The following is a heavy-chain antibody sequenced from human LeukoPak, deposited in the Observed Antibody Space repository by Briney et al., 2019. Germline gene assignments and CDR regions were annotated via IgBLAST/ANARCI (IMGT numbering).Heavy chain of an antibody. CDR2: IYYSGST. J-gene: IGHJ4*02. CDR1: GGSISSGGYS. Sequence: SQTLSLTCAVSGGSISSGGYSWSWIRQPPGKGLEWIGSIYYSGSTYYNPSLKSRVTISVDTSKNQFSLKLSSVTAADTAVYYCARNSYSSGSYFDYWGQGTLVTVSS. D-gene: IGHD6-19*01. CDR3: ARNSYSSGSYFDY. V-gene: IGHV4-30-2*03.